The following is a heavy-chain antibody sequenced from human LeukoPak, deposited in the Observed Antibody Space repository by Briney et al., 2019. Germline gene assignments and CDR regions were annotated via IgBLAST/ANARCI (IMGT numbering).Heavy chain of an antibody. J-gene: IGHJ4*02. V-gene: IGHV3-30*04. CDR2: ISYDGSNK. D-gene: IGHD3-22*01. CDR1: GFTFSSYA. CDR3: ARDFSEYYDSSGYLDY. Sequence: PGRSLRLSCAASGFTFSSYAMHWVRQAPGKGLEWVAVISYDGSNKYYADSVKGRFTISRDNPKNTLYLQMNSLRAEDTAVYYCARDFSEYYDSSGYLDYWGQGTLVTVSS.